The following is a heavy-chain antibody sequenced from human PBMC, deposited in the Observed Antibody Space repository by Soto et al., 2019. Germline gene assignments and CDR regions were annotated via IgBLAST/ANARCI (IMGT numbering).Heavy chain of an antibody. J-gene: IGHJ4*02. Sequence: GAPGKVSSEEPWFTISKTGIRSGRPAPGQGVEWMGWISAYNGNTNYAQKLQGRVTMTTDTSTSTAYMELRSLRSDDTAMYYCARDLDLRFGGGPDWGQGTLVTGSS. D-gene: IGHD3-16*01. V-gene: IGHV1-18*04. CDR1: WFTISKTG. CDR2: ISAYNGNT. CDR3: ARDLDLRFGGGPD.